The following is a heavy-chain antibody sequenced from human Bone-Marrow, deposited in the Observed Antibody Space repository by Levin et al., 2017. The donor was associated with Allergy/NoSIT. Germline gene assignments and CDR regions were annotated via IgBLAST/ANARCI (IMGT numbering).Heavy chain of an antibody. Sequence: SVKVSCKTSGGSFNSYAISWVRQAPGQGLQWMGGIIPMIGTTKYAQKFQGRVTITADESTSTAYMELTSLRSDDSAVYYCARDSSLWVALVPRLSLTGVFGMDVWGQGTAVTVSS. CDR3: ARDSSLWVALVPRLSLTGVFGMDV. CDR1: GGSFNSYA. J-gene: IGHJ6*02. D-gene: IGHD2/OR15-2a*01. CDR2: IIPMIGTT. V-gene: IGHV1-69*13.